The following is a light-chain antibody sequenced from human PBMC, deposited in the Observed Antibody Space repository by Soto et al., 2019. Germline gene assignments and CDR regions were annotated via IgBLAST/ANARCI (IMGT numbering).Light chain of an antibody. V-gene: IGKV1-5*01. Sequence: DIQMTQSPSTLSASVADRVTITCRSSQGISSWLAWYQQKLGRSPRLLIYDASSLESGAPTRFSSSGYGTEFTLTNSSVQPEDFATYYCQQYNTYSSLSFGGGTKVDI. CDR1: QGISSW. CDR3: QQYNTYSSLS. J-gene: IGKJ4*01. CDR2: DAS.